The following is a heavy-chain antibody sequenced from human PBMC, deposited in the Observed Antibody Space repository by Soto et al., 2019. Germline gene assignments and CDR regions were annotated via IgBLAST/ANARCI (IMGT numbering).Heavy chain of an antibody. V-gene: IGHV3-73*02. CDR1: GFIFADSA. J-gene: IGHJ3*01. D-gene: IGHD6-13*01. CDR3: TRDAETAATDDAFDV. Sequence: EVQLVESGGDLVQPGGSLKLSCAASGFIFADSAFHWVRQASGKGLEWVGRIRGKADSYTTSYAASVKGRFTISRDDSENTAYLQMNNLKTEDTALYYCTRDAETAATDDAFDVWGQGTMVTVSS. CDR2: IRGKADSYTT.